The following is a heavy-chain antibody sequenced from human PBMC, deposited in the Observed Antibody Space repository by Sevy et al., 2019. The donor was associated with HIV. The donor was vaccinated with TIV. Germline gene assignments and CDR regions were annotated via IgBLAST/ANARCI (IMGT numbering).Heavy chain of an antibody. CDR1: GGSITSHY. J-gene: IGHJ4*02. V-gene: IGHV4-59*08. CDR2: IYYNGHI. CDR3: AGENAWGRGYS. Sequence: SETLSLSCTVSGGSITSHYWNWIRQPPGKGLEWIANIYYNGHIKYNPSLKSPVTLSLDTSKNQFSLRLSSVTAADTAMYYCAGENAWGRGYSWGQGTLVTVSS. D-gene: IGHD1-26*01.